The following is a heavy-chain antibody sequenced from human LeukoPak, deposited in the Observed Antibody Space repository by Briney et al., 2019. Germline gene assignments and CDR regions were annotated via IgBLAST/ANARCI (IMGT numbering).Heavy chain of an antibody. Sequence: SETLSLTCDVSGYFISSGFFWGWIRPPPGKGLECIGSIYHRGTTYYNPSLKSRVTISVDTSKNQFSLKLSSVTAADTAVYYCAREMATPWGAAFDIWGQGTMVTVSS. D-gene: IGHD5-24*01. J-gene: IGHJ3*02. V-gene: IGHV4-38-2*02. CDR2: IYHRGTT. CDR3: AREMATPWGAAFDI. CDR1: GYFISSGFF.